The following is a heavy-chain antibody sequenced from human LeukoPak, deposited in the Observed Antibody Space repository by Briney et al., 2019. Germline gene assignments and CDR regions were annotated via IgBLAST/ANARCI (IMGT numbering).Heavy chain of an antibody. V-gene: IGHV3-30*18. CDR3: AKDLAAAGCDY. CDR2: ISYDGSNK. CDR1: GFTFSNYA. J-gene: IGHJ4*02. D-gene: IGHD6-13*01. Sequence: RSLRLSCAASGFTFSNYAMHWVRQAPGKGLEWVAVISYDGSNKYYADSVKGRFTISRDNSKNTLYLQMNCLRPEDTAVYYCAKDLAAAGCDYWGQGTLVTVSS.